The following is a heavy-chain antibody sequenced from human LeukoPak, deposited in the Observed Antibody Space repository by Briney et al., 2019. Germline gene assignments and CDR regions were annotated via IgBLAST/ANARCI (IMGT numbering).Heavy chain of an antibody. CDR2: MSGDNKYI. V-gene: IGHV3-11*03. Sequence: PGGSLRLSCTASGFTFSDYYMSWIRQAPGKGLEWVAYMSGDNKYIRYADSVKGRFTISRDNARNSLYLQMNSLRTDDTAVYYCASSGTYYIECLDYWGQGTLVTVSS. D-gene: IGHD3-10*01. CDR3: ASSGTYYIECLDY. J-gene: IGHJ4*02. CDR1: GFTFSDYY.